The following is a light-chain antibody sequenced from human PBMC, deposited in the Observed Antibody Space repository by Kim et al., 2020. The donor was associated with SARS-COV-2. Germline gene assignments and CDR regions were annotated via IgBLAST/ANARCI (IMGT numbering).Light chain of an antibody. J-gene: IGKJ5*01. CDR1: QDIRND. CDR3: LQHSTYPIT. Sequence: ASVADRVTFSCRAIQDIRNDVGWYQQNPGRAPKRLSYGASSLQSGVPSRFSVSGSVTEFTLTISSVQPEDFATYFCLQHSTYPITFGQGTRLEIK. V-gene: IGKV1-17*01. CDR2: GAS.